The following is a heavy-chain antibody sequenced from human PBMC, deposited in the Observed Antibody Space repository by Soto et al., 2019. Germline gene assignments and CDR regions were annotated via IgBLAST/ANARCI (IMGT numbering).Heavy chain of an antibody. J-gene: IGHJ4*02. D-gene: IGHD6-19*01. V-gene: IGHV1-58*01. CDR1: GFTFTSSA. CDR2: IVVGSGNT. Sequence: SVKVSCKASGFTFTSSAVQWVRQARGQHLEWIGWIVVGSGNTNYAQKLQERVTITRDMSTSTAYMELSSLRSEDTAVYYCARDGGIAVAGNYFDFWGQGNLVTVSS. CDR3: ARDGGIAVAGNYFDF.